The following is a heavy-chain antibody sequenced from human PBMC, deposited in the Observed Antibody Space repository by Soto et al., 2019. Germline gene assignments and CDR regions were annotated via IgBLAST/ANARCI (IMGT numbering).Heavy chain of an antibody. CDR2: INAGNGNT. D-gene: IGHD6-19*01. CDR3: AGGVAGPLPWFHP. V-gene: IGHV1-3*01. J-gene: IGHJ5*02. CDR1: GYTFTSYA. Sequence: QVQLVQSGAEVKKPGASVKVSCKASGYTFTSYAMHWVRQAPGQRLEWMGWINAGNGNTKYSQKFQGRVTITRDTPGSTAYRRLSTLNSEDTAVYYWAGGVAGPLPWFHPWCQGTLVPFSS.